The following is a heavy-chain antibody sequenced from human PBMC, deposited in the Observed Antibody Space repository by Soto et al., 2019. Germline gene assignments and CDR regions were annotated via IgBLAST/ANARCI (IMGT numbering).Heavy chain of an antibody. CDR3: ARSLRYYDFWSGPYYYYGMDV. J-gene: IGHJ6*02. V-gene: IGHV1-69*13. Sequence: SVKVSCKASGGTFSSYAISWVREAPVQGLEWMGGIIPIFGTANYAQKFQGRATITADESTSTAYMELSSLRSEDTAVYYCARSLRYYDFWSGPYYYYGMDVWGQGTTVTVSS. CDR2: IIPIFGTA. D-gene: IGHD3-3*01. CDR1: GGTFSSYA.